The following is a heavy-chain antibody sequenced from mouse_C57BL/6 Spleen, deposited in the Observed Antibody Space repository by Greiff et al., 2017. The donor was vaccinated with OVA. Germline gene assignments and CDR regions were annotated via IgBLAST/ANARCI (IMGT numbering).Heavy chain of an antibody. V-gene: IGHV1-66*01. J-gene: IGHJ3*01. CDR1: GYSFTSYY. Sequence: QVQLKESGPELVKPGASVKISCKASGYSFTSYYIHWVKQRPGQGLEWIGWIYPGSGNTKYNEKFKGKATLTADTSSSTAYMQLSSLTSEDSAVYYCASLGFGFAYWGQGTLVTVSA. D-gene: IGHD3-3*01. CDR2: IYPGSGNT. CDR3: ASLGFGFAY.